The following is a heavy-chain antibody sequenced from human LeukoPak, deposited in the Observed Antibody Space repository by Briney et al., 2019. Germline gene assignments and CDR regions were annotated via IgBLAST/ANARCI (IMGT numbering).Heavy chain of an antibody. J-gene: IGHJ4*02. Sequence: GASVRVSCKASGYTFTGYYIDWVRQAPGQGLEWMGWIDPNSGGTNYAQKCQGRVTMTRDTSISTAYMELSALRSDDTAVYYCARGQAGTRFDYWGQGALVTVSS. V-gene: IGHV1-2*02. CDR3: ARGQAGTRFDY. CDR1: GYTFTGYY. D-gene: IGHD6-13*01. CDR2: IDPNSGGT.